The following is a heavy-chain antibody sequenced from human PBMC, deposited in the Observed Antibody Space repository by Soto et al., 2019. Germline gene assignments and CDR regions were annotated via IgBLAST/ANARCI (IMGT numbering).Heavy chain of an antibody. J-gene: IGHJ4*02. D-gene: IGHD1-1*01. CDR2: SRNKANSYTT. CDR1: GFTFSDHY. V-gene: IGHV3-72*01. CDR3: VRATSNSNWNLDY. Sequence: EVQLVESGGGLVQPGGSLRLSCSASGFTFSDHYIDWVRQAPGKGLEWVGRSRNKANSYTTEYAASVKGRFTVSRDDSKSSVFLQMNSLKTEDTAVYYCVRATSNSNWNLDYWGQGTLVTVSS.